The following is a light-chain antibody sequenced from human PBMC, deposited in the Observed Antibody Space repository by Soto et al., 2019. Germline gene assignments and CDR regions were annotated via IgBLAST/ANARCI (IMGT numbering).Light chain of an antibody. CDR1: ASVSTY. J-gene: IGKJ1*01. CDR3: QQRSNWPT. Sequence: EIVLTQSPATLSLSPGERATLSCRATASVSTYLAWYQQKPGQAPRLLIYDASNRATGIPARFSGSGSGTDFTLTISSLEPEDFAVYYCQQRSNWPTFGQGTKVDIK. V-gene: IGKV3-11*01. CDR2: DAS.